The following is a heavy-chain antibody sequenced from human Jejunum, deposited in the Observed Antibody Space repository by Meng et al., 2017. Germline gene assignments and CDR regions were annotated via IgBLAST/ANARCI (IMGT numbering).Heavy chain of an antibody. CDR2: TYYRSKYYN. CDR1: GDSVSRNSAA. D-gene: IGHD3-10*02. Sequence: QVQLQQSGPGLLKPSHTPALTSAISGDSVSRNSAAWNWIRQSSSRGLEWLGRTYYRSKYYNDYALSVKSRITINPDTSKNQFSLQLNSVTPEDTAIYYCARDWGDVRGGFDFWGQGTLVTVSS. V-gene: IGHV6-1*01. J-gene: IGHJ4*02. CDR3: ARDWGDVRGGFDF.